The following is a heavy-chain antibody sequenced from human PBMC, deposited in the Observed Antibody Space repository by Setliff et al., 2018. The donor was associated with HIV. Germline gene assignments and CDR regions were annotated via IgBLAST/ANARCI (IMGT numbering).Heavy chain of an antibody. CDR3: ARDDHYYDSGSYYSDWYFDL. J-gene: IGHJ2*01. Sequence: SVKVSCKASGGTFSNYAFSWVRQAPGQGLEWMGGIIPIFGSTKYAQKFQGRVTISADESTTTADMELSSLRSEDTAVYYCARDDHYYDSGSYYSDWYFDLWGLGTLVTVSS. CDR1: GGTFSNYA. V-gene: IGHV1-69*13. CDR2: IIPIFGST. D-gene: IGHD3-10*01.